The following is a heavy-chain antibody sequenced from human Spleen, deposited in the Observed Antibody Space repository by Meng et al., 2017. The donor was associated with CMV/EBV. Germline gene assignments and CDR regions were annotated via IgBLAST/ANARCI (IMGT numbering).Heavy chain of an antibody. CDR3: ARDTLNWNFDY. CDR2: ISTYSGNT. CDR1: GYTFTGYY. J-gene: IGHJ4*02. D-gene: IGHD1-1*01. V-gene: IGHV1-18*04. Sequence: ASVKVSCKASGYTFTGYYIHWVRQSPGQGLEWMGWISTYSGNTNYAQRLQGRVTMTTDTSTSTAYMSLRRLRSDDTAVYFCARDTLNWNFDYWGQGTPVTVSS.